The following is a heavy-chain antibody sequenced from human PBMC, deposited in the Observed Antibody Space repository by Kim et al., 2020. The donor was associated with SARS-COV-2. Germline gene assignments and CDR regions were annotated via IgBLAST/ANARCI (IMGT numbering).Heavy chain of an antibody. CDR3: ARQQFGELYFYYYYGMDV. J-gene: IGHJ6*02. D-gene: IGHD3-10*01. V-gene: IGHV4-39*01. Sequence: SETLSLTCTVSGGSISSSSYYWGWIRQPPGKGLEWIGSIYYSGSTYYNPSLKSRVTISVDTSKNQFSLKLSSVTAADTAVYYCARQQFGELYFYYYYGMDVWGQGTTVTVSS. CDR2: IYYSGST. CDR1: GGSISSSSYY.